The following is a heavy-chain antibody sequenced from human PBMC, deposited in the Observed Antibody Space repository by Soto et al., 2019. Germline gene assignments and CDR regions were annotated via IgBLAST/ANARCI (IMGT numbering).Heavy chain of an antibody. V-gene: IGHV1-2*02. Sequence: ASVKVSCKASGYTFTGYYMHWVRQAPGQGLECMGWINPNSGGTNYAQKFQGRVTMTRDTSISTAYMELSRLRSDDTAVYYCARDMTGFWRGSPPPPYWYYGMDVWGQGTTVTVSS. CDR2: INPNSGGT. J-gene: IGHJ6*02. CDR1: GYTFTGYY. CDR3: ARDMTGFWRGSPPPPYWYYGMDV. D-gene: IGHD3-3*01.